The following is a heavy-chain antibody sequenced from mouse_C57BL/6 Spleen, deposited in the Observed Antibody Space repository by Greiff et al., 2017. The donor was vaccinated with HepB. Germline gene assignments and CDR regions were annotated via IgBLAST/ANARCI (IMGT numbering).Heavy chain of an antibody. V-gene: IGHV3-6*01. CDR2: ISYDGSN. CDR3: ATSYDY. J-gene: IGHJ2*01. CDR1: GYSIPSGYY. Sequence: VQLKQSGPGLVKPSQSLSLTCSVTGYSIPSGYYWNWIRQFPGNKLEWMGYISYDGSNNYNPSLKNRISITRDTSKNQFFLKLNSVTTEDTATYYCATSYDYWGQGTTLTVSS.